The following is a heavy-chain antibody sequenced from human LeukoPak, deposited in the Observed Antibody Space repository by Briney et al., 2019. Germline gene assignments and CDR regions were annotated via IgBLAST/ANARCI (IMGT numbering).Heavy chain of an antibody. Sequence: PGGSLRLSCAASGFTFSSYSMNWVRQAPGKGLEWVSSISSSSSYIYYADSVKGRFTISRDNAKNSLYLQMNSLRAEDTAVYYCARENYDSSDGGAFDIWGQGTMVTVSS. D-gene: IGHD3-22*01. CDR2: ISSSSSYI. J-gene: IGHJ3*02. CDR3: ARENYDSSDGGAFDI. V-gene: IGHV3-21*01. CDR1: GFTFSSYS.